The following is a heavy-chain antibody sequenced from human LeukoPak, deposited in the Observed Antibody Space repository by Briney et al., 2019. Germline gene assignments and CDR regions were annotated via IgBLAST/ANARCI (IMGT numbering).Heavy chain of an antibody. CDR3: AAGREWETGPDY. V-gene: IGHV1-69*13. D-gene: IGHD1-26*01. CDR2: IIPIFGTA. CDR1: GGTFSSYA. J-gene: IGHJ4*02. Sequence: GASVKVSCKASGGTFSSYAISWVRQAPGQGLEWMGEIIPIFGTANYAQKFQGRVTITADESTSTAYMELSSLRSEDTAVYYCAAGREWETGPDYWGQGTLVTVSS.